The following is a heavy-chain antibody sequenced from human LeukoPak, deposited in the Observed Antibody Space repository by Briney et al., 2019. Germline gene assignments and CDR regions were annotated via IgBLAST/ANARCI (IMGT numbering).Heavy chain of an antibody. V-gene: IGHV3-21*01. CDR3: ASLIPPGWFDP. CDR1: GFTFSSYS. CDR2: ISSSSSYI. Sequence: GGSLRLSCAASGFTFSSYSMSWVRQAPGKGLEWVSSISSSSSYIYYADSVKGRFTISRHNAKNSLYLQMDSLRAEDTAVYYCASLIPPGWFDPWGQGTLVTVSS. J-gene: IGHJ5*02.